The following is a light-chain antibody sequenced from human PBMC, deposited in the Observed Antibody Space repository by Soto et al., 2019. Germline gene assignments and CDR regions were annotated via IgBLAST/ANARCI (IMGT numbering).Light chain of an antibody. Sequence: DIVMTQSPDSLTVSLGERATVNCKSSQSILYNSNNKNYLAWYQQKIGQPPKLLISWASIRESGVPDRFSGSRSGTDLTLTISRLQSEDVSVYYRQQYYDPPLTFGGGTKVEI. V-gene: IGKV4-1*01. CDR1: QSILYNSNNKNY. CDR3: QQYYDPPLT. J-gene: IGKJ4*01. CDR2: WAS.